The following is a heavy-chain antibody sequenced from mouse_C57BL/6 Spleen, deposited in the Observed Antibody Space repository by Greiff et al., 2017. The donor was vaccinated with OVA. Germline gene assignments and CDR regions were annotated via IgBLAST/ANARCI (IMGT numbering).Heavy chain of an antibody. Sequence: VKLMESGAELVGPGTSVKMSCKASGYTFTNYWIGWAKQRPGHGLEWIGDIYPGGGYTNYNEKFKGKATLTADKSSSTAYMQFSSLTSEDSAIYYCAAAGDYDGGFDYWGQGTTLTVSS. CDR1: GYTFTNYW. CDR3: AAAGDYDGGFDY. CDR2: IYPGGGYT. J-gene: IGHJ2*01. V-gene: IGHV1-63*01. D-gene: IGHD2-4*01.